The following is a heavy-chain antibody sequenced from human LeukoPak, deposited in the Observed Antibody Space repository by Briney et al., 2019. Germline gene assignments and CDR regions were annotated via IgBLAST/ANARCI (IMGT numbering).Heavy chain of an antibody. CDR2: ASYSGGT. V-gene: IGHV4-31*03. J-gene: IGHJ4*02. CDR1: GGSFTGGGYY. D-gene: IGHD1-26*01. Sequence: SETLSLTCSVSGGSFTGGGYYWSWLRQHPGKGLEWIGFASYSGGTYYNPSLMSRITISVHRYQNQFSLRMRDVTAADTAVYFCATAEWEYFYFDLWGRGALVGVS. CDR3: ATAEWEYFYFDL.